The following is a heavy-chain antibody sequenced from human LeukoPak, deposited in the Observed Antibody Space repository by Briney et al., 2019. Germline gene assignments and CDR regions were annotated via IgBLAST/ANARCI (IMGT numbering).Heavy chain of an antibody. D-gene: IGHD3-9*01. CDR2: IIPIFGTA. Sequence: SVKVSCKASGGTFSSYAISWVRQAPGQGLEWMGGIIPIFGTANYAQKFQGRVTITTDESTSTAYMELSSLRSEDTAVYYCATLSKYYDILTGYANYYYYMDVWGKGTTVTVSS. J-gene: IGHJ6*03. V-gene: IGHV1-69*05. CDR3: ATLSKYYDILTGYANYYYYMDV. CDR1: GGTFSSYA.